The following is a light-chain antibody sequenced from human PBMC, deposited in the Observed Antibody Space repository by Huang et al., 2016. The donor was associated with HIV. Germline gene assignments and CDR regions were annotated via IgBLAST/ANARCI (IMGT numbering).Light chain of an antibody. CDR3: QQYDNWPYT. CDR1: PSVSSN. Sequence: EILMTQSPATLSVSPGESATLSCRASPSVSSNLAWYQQKPGQAPRLLIYGASTRATGITVRFSGSGSGTDFTLTISSLQSEDFAVYFCQQYDNWPYTFGQGTKLEIK. CDR2: GAS. J-gene: IGKJ2*01. V-gene: IGKV3-15*01.